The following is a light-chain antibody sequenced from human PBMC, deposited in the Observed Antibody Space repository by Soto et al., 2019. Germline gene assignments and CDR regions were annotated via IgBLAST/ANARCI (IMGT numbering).Light chain of an antibody. Sequence: QSALTQPASVSGSPGQSITISFTGTSSDVGGYNYVSWYQQHPGKAPKLMIYEVSNRPSGVSNRFSGSKSGNTASLTISGVQAEYDADYYCCAYTSSSTLAVFGGGTKVTVL. CDR2: EVS. CDR3: CAYTSSSTLAV. V-gene: IGLV2-14*01. CDR1: SSDVGGYNY. J-gene: IGLJ2*01.